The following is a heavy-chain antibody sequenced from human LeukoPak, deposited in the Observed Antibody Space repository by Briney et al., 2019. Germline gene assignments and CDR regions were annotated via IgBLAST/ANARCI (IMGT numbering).Heavy chain of an antibody. CDR3: ARVCGGDCYGRDAFDI. CDR1: GGSISSGSYF. CDR2: IYTSGST. V-gene: IGHV4-61*02. J-gene: IGHJ3*02. D-gene: IGHD2-21*01. Sequence: PSETLSLTCTVSGGSISSGSYFWSWIRQPAGKGLEWIGRIYTSGSTNYNPSLKSRVTISVDTSKNQFSLKLSSVTAADTAVYYCARVCGGDCYGRDAFDIWGQGTMVTVSS.